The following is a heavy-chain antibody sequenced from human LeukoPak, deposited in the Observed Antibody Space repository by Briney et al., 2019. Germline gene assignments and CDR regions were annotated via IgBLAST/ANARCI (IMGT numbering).Heavy chain of an antibody. D-gene: IGHD6-19*01. J-gene: IGHJ4*02. V-gene: IGHV3-48*01. CDR2: IGSSDTTI. Sequence: PGGSLRLSCAASGFTFSSYWMHWVRQAPGKGLEWVSYIGSSDTTIYYADSVKGRFTISRDNAKNSLYLQMNSLRAEDTAVYYCARAVAGLRHFDYWGQGTLVTVSS. CDR1: GFTFSSYW. CDR3: ARAVAGLRHFDY.